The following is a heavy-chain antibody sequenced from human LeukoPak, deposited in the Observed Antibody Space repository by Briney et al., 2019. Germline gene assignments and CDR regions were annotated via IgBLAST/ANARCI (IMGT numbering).Heavy chain of an antibody. D-gene: IGHD4-23*01. CDR2: IYVDGRT. J-gene: IGHJ4*02. CDR1: GSTFSSYA. V-gene: IGHV3-53*01. CDR3: ARRGDGGRSFDY. Sequence: GGSLRLSCAASGSTFSSYAMSWVRQAPGKGLEWVSLIYVDGRTYYADSVKGRFTISRDNSKNTLYLQVNSLRAEDTAVYYCARRGDGGRSFDYWGQGTLVTVSS.